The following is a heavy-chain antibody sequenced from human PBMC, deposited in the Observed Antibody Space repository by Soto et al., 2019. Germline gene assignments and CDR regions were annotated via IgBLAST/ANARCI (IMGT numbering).Heavy chain of an antibody. D-gene: IGHD3-3*01. CDR3: ARQDDWNYYYGMDV. CDR1: GGSISSYY. J-gene: IGHJ6*02. V-gene: IGHV4-59*08. CDR2: IYYSGST. Sequence: QVQLQESGPGLVKPSETLSLTCTVSGGSISSYYWSWIRQPPGKGLEWIGYIYYSGSTNYNPSLKMRVTISVDTSKNQFSLKLSSVTAADTAVYYCARQDDWNYYYGMDVWGQGTTVTVSS.